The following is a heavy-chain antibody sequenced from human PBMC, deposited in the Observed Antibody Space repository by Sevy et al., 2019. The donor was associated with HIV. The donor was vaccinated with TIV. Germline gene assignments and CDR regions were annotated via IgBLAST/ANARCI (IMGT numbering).Heavy chain of an antibody. Sequence: ASVKVSCKASGDTLTNNYMHWVRQAPGQGLEWMGIIDPSGGNASYAQKFQGRVSMTRDTSTSTIYLDLSSLRSEDTAVYYCVRADPAQHFDSWGQGPLVTVSS. J-gene: IGHJ4*02. V-gene: IGHV1-46*01. CDR3: VRADPAQHFDS. CDR2: IDPSGGNA. CDR1: GDTLTNNY.